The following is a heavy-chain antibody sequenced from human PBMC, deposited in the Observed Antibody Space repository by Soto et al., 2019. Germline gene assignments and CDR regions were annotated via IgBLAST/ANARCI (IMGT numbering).Heavy chain of an antibody. D-gene: IGHD2-2*01. CDR1: GFTFSSYW. CDR3: ARHTLGYCSSTSCHDAFDI. Sequence: GGSLRLSCAASGFTFSSYWMSWVRQAPGKGLEWVANIKQDGSEKDYVDSVKGRFTISRDNAKNSLYLQMNSLRAEDTAVYYCARHTLGYCSSTSCHDAFDIWGQGTMVTVSS. V-gene: IGHV3-7*01. J-gene: IGHJ3*02. CDR2: IKQDGSEK.